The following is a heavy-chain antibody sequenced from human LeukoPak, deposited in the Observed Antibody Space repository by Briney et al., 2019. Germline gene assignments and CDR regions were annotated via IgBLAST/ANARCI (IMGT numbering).Heavy chain of an antibody. CDR2: ISYDANNK. CDR1: AFTFSYYG. CDR3: AKDRHPARTDGYYFDY. D-gene: IGHD1-14*01. J-gene: IGHJ4*02. V-gene: IGHV3-30*18. Sequence: GGSLRLSCAATAFTFSYYGMHWVRQAPGKGLEWVAVISYDANNKYYADSVKGRFTISRDNSKNTLYLQMNSLRAEDTAVYYCAKDRHPARTDGYYFDYWGQGTLVTVSS.